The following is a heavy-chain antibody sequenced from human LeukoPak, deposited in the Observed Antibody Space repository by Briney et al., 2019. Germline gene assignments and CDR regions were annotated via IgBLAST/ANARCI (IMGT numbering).Heavy chain of an antibody. Sequence: GASVKVSCKASGYRFTNYAINWVRQAPGQGLEWMGWINTNTGNPTYAQGFTGRFVFSLDTSVSTAYLQISSLKAEDTAVYYCAKVDYYYYMDVWGKGTTVTVSS. CDR1: GYRFTNYA. V-gene: IGHV7-4-1*02. CDR2: INTNTGNP. J-gene: IGHJ6*03. CDR3: AKVDYYYYMDV.